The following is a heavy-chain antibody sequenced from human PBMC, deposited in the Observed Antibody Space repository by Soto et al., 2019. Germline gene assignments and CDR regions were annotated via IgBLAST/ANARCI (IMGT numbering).Heavy chain of an antibody. Sequence: QVQLVESGGGVVQPGRSLRLSCAASGFTFSSYGMHWVRQAPGKGLEWVAVIWYDGSIKYYADSVKGRFTISRDNSKNKLYLQMNSLRAEDTAVYYCAREGLERTGSRVYFDYWGQGTLVTVSS. CDR3: AREGLERTGSRVYFDY. J-gene: IGHJ4*02. CDR2: IWYDGSIK. D-gene: IGHD1-1*01. V-gene: IGHV3-33*01. CDR1: GFTFSSYG.